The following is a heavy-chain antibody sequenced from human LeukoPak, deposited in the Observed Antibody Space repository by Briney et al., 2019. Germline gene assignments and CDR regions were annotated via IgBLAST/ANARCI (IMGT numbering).Heavy chain of an antibody. J-gene: IGHJ6*03. CDR3: TTEPYSSSWYYYYYYYMDV. D-gene: IGHD6-13*01. CDR2: IKRKSDGGTT. V-gene: IGHV3-15*01. CDR1: GFTFSNAW. Sequence: GGSLRLSCAASGFTFSNAWMSWVRQAPGKGLEWVGRIKRKSDGGTTDYAAPVKGRFTISRDDSKNTLYLQMNSLKAEDTAVYYCTTEPYSSSWYYYYYYYMDVWGKGTTVTISS.